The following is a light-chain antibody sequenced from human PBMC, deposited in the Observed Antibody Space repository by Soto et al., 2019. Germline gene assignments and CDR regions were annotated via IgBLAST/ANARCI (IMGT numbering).Light chain of an antibody. Sequence: QSVLTQPASVYWSPGQSITISCTRTSSDVGGYNYVSWYQQHPGKAPKLMIYDVSNRPSGVSNRFSGSKSGNTASLTISGLQAEDEADYYCSSYTSSSTPYVCGTGTKVTVL. J-gene: IGLJ1*01. CDR2: DVS. V-gene: IGLV2-14*01. CDR3: SSYTSSSTPYV. CDR1: SSDVGGYNY.